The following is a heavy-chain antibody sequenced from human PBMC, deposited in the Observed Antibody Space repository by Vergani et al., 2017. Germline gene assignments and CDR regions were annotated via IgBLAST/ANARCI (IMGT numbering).Heavy chain of an antibody. CDR3: ARETVVTPWDGYRVHYMVV. CDR2: TSTDGGT. V-gene: IGHV4-61*02. CDR1: GGAVNSGSNF. D-gene: IGHD4-23*01. Sequence: QVQLQESGPGLVKPSQTLSLTCSVSGGAVNSGSNFWSWIRQPAGKGLEWIGRTSTDGGTNYNPSLKSRVTVSVDTSKTQISLRLTSVTAEDTAVYYCARETVVTPWDGYRVHYMVVWLKPTKVAVPS. J-gene: IGHJ6*03.